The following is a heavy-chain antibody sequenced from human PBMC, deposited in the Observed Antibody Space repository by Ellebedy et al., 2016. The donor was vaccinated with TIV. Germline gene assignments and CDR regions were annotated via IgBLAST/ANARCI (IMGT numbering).Heavy chain of an antibody. J-gene: IGHJ4*02. V-gene: IGHV3-7*01. D-gene: IGHD4-23*01. CDR3: ASNLGRGNSYIDN. Sequence: GESLKISXAASGFTFSNYWMSWVRQAPGKGLEWVANIKEDGSEKYYVDFVRGRFTISRDNAKNSLYLLMNSLRAEDTAVYYCASNLGRGNSYIDNWGQGTLVAVSS. CDR2: IKEDGSEK. CDR1: GFTFSNYW.